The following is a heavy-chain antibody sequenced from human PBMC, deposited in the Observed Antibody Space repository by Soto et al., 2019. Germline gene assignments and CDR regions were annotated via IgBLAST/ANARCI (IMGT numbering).Heavy chain of an antibody. J-gene: IGHJ3*02. Sequence: EVQLLESGGGLVQPGGSLRLSCAASGFTFSSYAMCWVRQAPGKGLEWVSAISGSGGSTYYADSVKGRFTISRENSKNPLVLEINSPRAEDTALYYWAKDQPGSSGWNDAFGILGQGAMVTVSS. CDR1: GFTFSSYA. CDR3: AKDQPGSSGWNDAFGI. V-gene: IGHV3-23*01. CDR2: ISGSGGST. D-gene: IGHD6-19*01.